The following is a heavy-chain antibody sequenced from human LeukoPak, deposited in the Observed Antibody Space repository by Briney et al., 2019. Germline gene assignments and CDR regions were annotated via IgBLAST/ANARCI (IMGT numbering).Heavy chain of an antibody. CDR1: GCTFTSYY. CDR2: INPSGGST. J-gene: IGHJ4*02. CDR3: ARDGIAAAGYDY. V-gene: IGHV1-46*01. Sequence: ASVKVSCKASGCTFTSYYMHWVRQAPGQGLEWMGIINPSGGSTSYAQRFQGRVTMTRDMSTSTVYMELSSLRSEDTAVYYCARDGIAAAGYDYWGQGTLVTVSS. D-gene: IGHD6-13*01.